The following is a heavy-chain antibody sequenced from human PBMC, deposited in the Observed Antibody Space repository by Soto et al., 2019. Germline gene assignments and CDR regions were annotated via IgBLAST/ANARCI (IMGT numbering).Heavy chain of an antibody. Sequence: GGSLRLSCAASGFTFSSYGMHWVRQAPGKGLEWVAVISYDGSNKYYADSVKGRFTISRDNSKNTLYLQMNSLRAEDTAVYYCVRPRPSGENYGMDVWGQGTTVTVSS. D-gene: IGHD3-16*01. J-gene: IGHJ6*02. CDR1: GFTFSSYG. CDR2: ISYDGSNK. CDR3: VRPRPSGENYGMDV. V-gene: IGHV3-30*03.